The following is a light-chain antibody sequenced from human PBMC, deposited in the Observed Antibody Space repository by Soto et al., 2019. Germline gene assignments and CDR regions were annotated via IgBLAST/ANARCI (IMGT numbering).Light chain of an antibody. Sequence: QPVLTQPPSASGTPGQRVTISCSGSSSNIGSNAVNWYQQLPGTAPKLLIYSNNQRPSGVPDRFSGSKSGTSASLAISGLQSEDEADYHCAAWDDSLTGYVFGTGTELTVL. CDR2: SNN. CDR3: AAWDDSLTGYV. J-gene: IGLJ1*01. V-gene: IGLV1-44*01. CDR1: SSNIGSNA.